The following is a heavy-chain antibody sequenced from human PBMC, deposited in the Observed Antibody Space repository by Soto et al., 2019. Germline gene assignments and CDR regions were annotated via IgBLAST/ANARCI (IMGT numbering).Heavy chain of an antibody. V-gene: IGHV4-30-4*01. Sequence: SETLSLTCTVSGGSISSGDYYWGWIRQPPGKGLEWIGYIYYSGSTYYNPSLKSRVTISVDTSKNQFSLKLSSVTAADTAVYYCAREPGYSRGHQDYGMDVWGQGTTVTVSS. D-gene: IGHD6-19*01. J-gene: IGHJ6*02. CDR3: AREPGYSRGHQDYGMDV. CDR2: IYYSGST. CDR1: GGSISSGDYY.